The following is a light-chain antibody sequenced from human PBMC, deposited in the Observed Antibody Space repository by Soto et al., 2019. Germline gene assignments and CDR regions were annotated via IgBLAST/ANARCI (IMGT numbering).Light chain of an antibody. J-gene: IGKJ4*01. V-gene: IGKV3-15*01. CDR1: QSVSSD. Sequence: DIVVTQSPATLSVSPGERATLSCRASQSVSSDLAWYQQKPGQAPRLLIYGASTRATGIPARFSGSGSGTEFTLTISSLQSEYFAVYYCQQYNNWPPLTFGGGTKVDIK. CDR2: GAS. CDR3: QQYNNWPPLT.